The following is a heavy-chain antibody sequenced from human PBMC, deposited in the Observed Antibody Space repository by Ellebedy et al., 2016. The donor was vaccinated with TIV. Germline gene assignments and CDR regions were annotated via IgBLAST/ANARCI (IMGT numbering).Heavy chain of an antibody. Sequence: MPSETLSLTCTVSGGSISSYYWSWIRQLPGKGLEWSGYIYYSGSTNYNPSLKSRVTISVDTSKHQFSLKLRSVTPADTAVYYCARGIFGDYGPAEAFDIWGQGTMVTVSS. CDR1: GGSISSYY. CDR3: ARGIFGDYGPAEAFDI. D-gene: IGHD4-17*01. J-gene: IGHJ3*02. CDR2: IYYSGST. V-gene: IGHV4-59*01.